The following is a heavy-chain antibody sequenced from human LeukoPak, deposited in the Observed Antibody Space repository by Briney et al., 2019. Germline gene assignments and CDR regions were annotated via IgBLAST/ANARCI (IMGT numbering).Heavy chain of an antibody. CDR1: GGSFSGYY. D-gene: IGHD1-14*01. CDR2: INHSGST. J-gene: IGHJ5*02. V-gene: IGHV4-34*01. CDR3: ARDNGSWFDP. Sequence: PSETLSLTCAVYGGSFSGYYWSWIRQPPGKGLEWIGEINHSGSTNYNPSLKSRVTISVDTSKNQFSLKLSSVTAADTAVYYCARDNGSWFDPWGQGTLVTVSS.